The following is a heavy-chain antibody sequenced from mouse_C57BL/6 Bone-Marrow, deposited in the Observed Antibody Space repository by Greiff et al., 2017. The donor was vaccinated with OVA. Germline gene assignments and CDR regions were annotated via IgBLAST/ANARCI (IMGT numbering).Heavy chain of an antibody. CDR1: GFTFSDFY. V-gene: IGHV5-12*01. Sequence: EVKVEESGGGLVQPGGSLKLSCAASGFTFSDFYMYWIRQTPEKRLEWVAYISNGGGSTYYPDTVKGRFTISRDKAKNTLYLQMSRLKSEDTAMYYCARLYAMDYWGQGTSVTVSS. CDR3: ARLYAMDY. J-gene: IGHJ4*01. CDR2: ISNGGGST.